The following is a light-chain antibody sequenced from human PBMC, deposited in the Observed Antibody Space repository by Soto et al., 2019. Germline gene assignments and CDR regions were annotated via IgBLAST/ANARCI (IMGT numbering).Light chain of an antibody. Sequence: QSALTQPPSASGSPGQSVTISCTGTSTDVGAYNYVSWYQQHPGKAPKLIIYEVTNRPSGVSNRFSGSKSGNTASLTISGLQAEDEADYFCSSYTSTSTLFGTGTKVTVL. V-gene: IGLV2-14*01. CDR3: SSYTSTSTL. CDR2: EVT. J-gene: IGLJ1*01. CDR1: STDVGAYNY.